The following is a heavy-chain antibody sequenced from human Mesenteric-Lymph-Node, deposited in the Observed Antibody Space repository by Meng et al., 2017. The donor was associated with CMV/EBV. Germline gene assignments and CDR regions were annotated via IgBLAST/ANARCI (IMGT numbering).Heavy chain of an antibody. CDR3: AREGYCSSTSCPYYYYYYGMDV. J-gene: IGHJ6*02. D-gene: IGHD2-2*01. CDR2: ISAYNGNT. Sequence: ASVKVSCKASGYTFTGYYMHWVRQAPGQGLEWMGWISAYNGNTNYAQKLQGRVTMTTDTSTSTAYMELGSLRSDDTAVYYCAREGYCSSTSCPYYYYYYGMDVWGQGTTVTVSS. CDR1: GYTFTGYY. V-gene: IGHV1-18*04.